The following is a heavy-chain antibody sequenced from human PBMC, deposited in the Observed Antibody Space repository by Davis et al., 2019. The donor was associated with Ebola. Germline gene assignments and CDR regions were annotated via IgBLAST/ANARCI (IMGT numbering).Heavy chain of an antibody. CDR2: IITIFGTA. CDR3: ARAVAMVLPYNWFDP. V-gene: IGHV1-69*13. D-gene: IGHD3-10*01. Sequence: SVKVSCKASGGTFSSYAISWVRQAPGQGLEWMGGIITIFGTANYAQKFQGRVTITADESTSTAYMELRSLRSDDTAVYYCARAVAMVLPYNWFDPWGQGTLVTVSS. J-gene: IGHJ5*02. CDR1: GGTFSSYA.